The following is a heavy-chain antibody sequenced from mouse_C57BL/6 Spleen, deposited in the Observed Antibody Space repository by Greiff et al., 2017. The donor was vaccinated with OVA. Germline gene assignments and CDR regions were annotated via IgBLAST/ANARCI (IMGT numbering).Heavy chain of an antibody. CDR1: GFSFNTYA. J-gene: IGHJ4*01. V-gene: IGHV10-1*01. CDR2: IRGKSNNYAT. CDR3: VRRGMDY. Sequence: EVKLMESGGGLVQPKGSLKLSCAASGFSFNTYAMNWVRQAPGKGLEWVARIRGKSNNYATYYADSVKDRFTISRDDSESMLYLQMNNLKTEDTAMYYCVRRGMDYWGQGTSVTVSS.